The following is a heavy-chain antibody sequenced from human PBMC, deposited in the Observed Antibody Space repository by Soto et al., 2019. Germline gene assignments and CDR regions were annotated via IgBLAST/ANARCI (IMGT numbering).Heavy chain of an antibody. CDR3: AREINWREGGA. D-gene: IGHD3-3*01. CDR1: GFVFSDYS. V-gene: IGHV3-48*02. CDR2: VGRGSGSGTV. Sequence: EVQLVESGGGLVQPGGSLRLSCAASGFVFSDYSMNWVRQAPGKGLEWVSNVGRGSGSGTVYYAESVKGRFTISRDNANKSASLQMNSMRDDDTAVYCGAREINWREGGAWGQRTLVIVSS. J-gene: IGHJ5*02.